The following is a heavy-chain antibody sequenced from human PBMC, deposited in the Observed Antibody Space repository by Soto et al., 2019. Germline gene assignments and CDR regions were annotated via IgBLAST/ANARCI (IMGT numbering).Heavy chain of an antibody. CDR1: GGSISSGDYY. D-gene: IGHD3-10*01. CDR3: ARVGFTYGTASV. CDR2: IYYSGRT. J-gene: IGHJ4*02. V-gene: IGHV4-30-4*01. Sequence: QMQLQESGPGLVKPSQTLSLTCTVSGGSISSGDYYWSWIRQPPGKGLEWIGHIYYSGRTYYNPSLKSRVTISLDTSKNQFSLKLTSVTAADTAVYYCARVGFTYGTASVWGQGTLVTVSS.